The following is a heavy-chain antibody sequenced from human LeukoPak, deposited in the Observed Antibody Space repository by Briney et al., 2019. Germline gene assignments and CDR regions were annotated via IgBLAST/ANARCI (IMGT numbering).Heavy chain of an antibody. Sequence: SETLSLTCAVYGGSFSGYYWSWIRQPPGKGLEWIGETNHSGSTNYNPSLKSRVTISVDTSKNQFSLKLSSVTAADTAVYYCARASVRYFDYWGQGTLVTVSS. J-gene: IGHJ4*02. CDR2: TNHSGST. CDR3: ARASVRYFDY. V-gene: IGHV4-34*01. CDR1: GGSFSGYY. D-gene: IGHD3-10*02.